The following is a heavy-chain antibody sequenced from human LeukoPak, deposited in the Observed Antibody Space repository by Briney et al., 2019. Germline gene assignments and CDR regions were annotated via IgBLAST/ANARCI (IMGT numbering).Heavy chain of an antibody. CDR2: INPNSGGT. V-gene: IGHV1-2*02. CDR3: ARSPWYYESSGYWVY. CDR1: GYTFTGYY. Sequence: ASVKVSCKASGYTFTGYYMHWVRQAPGQGLEWMGWINPNSGGTNYAQKFQGRVTMTRDTSISTAYMELSGLRSDDTAVYYCARSPWYYESSGYWVYWGQGTLVTVSS. D-gene: IGHD3-22*01. J-gene: IGHJ4*02.